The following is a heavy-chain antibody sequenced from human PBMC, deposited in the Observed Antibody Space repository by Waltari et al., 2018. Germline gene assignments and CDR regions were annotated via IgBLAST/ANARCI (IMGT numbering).Heavy chain of an antibody. D-gene: IGHD6-6*01. CDR3: AGVRTYYYYMDV. CDR1: GGSFSGYY. V-gene: IGHV4-34*01. J-gene: IGHJ6*03. Sequence: QVQLQQWGAGLLKPSETLSLTCAVYGGSFSGYYWSWIRQPPGKGLEWIGEINHSGSTNYNPSLKSRVTISVDTSKNQFSLKLSSVTAADTAVYYCAGVRTYYYYMDVWGKGTTVTISS. CDR2: INHSGST.